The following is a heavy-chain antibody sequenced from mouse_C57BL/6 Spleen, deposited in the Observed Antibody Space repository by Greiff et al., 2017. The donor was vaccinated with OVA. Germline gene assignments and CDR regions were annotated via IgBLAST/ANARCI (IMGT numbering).Heavy chain of an antibody. V-gene: IGHV1-72*01. CDR3: AVSYYGSSYDAMDY. J-gene: IGHJ4*01. CDR2: IDPNSGGT. CDR1: GYTFTSYW. D-gene: IGHD1-1*01. Sequence: VLLQQPGAELVKPGASVKLSCKASGYTFTSYWMHWVKQRPGRGLEWIGRIDPNSGGTKYNEKFKSKATLTVDKPSSTAYMQLSSLTSEDSAVYYGAVSYYGSSYDAMDYWGQGTSVTVSS.